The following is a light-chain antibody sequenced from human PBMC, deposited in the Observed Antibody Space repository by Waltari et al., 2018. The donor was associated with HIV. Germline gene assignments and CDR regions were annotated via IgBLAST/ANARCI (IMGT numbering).Light chain of an antibody. CDR3: ATWDSSLSGWV. CDR1: SSNIWRNY. CDR2: DNN. J-gene: IGLJ3*02. V-gene: IGLV1-51*01. Sequence: QSVLTQPPSVSAAPGQKVIISCSGSSSNIWRNYVSWYQQLPGTAPKLLIYDNNQRPSGIPYRFSGSKAGASASLGITALQTGDEADYYCATWDSSLSGWVFGGGTKLTVL.